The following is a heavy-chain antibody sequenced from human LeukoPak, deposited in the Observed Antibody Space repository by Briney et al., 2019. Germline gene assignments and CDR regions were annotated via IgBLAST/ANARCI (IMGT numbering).Heavy chain of an antibody. J-gene: IGHJ4*02. CDR3: ARAGGQWLVPLDY. CDR2: INPNSGGT. Sequence: GASVKLSRKASAYTFTVYYMHWVRQAPGQGHEWMGCINPNSGGTKEAKKFQGRVTMTRDTSISTAHMELSRLRSNDTAVYYCARAGGQWLVPLDYWGQGTLVTVSS. V-gene: IGHV1-2*02. CDR1: AYTFTVYY. D-gene: IGHD6-19*01.